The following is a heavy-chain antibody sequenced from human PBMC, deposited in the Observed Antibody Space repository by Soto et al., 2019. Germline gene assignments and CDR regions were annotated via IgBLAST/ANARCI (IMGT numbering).Heavy chain of an antibody. Sequence: RGESLKISCKGSGYSFTSYWIGWVRQMPGKGLEWMGIIYPGDSDTRYSPSFQGQVTISADKSISTAYLQWSSLKASDTAMYYCARLGYCGGDCYSGVAGYYYYYYGMDVWGQGTTVTVSS. V-gene: IGHV5-51*01. CDR3: ARLGYCGGDCYSGVAGYYYYYYGMDV. CDR1: GYSFTSYW. CDR2: IYPGDSDT. J-gene: IGHJ6*02. D-gene: IGHD2-21*02.